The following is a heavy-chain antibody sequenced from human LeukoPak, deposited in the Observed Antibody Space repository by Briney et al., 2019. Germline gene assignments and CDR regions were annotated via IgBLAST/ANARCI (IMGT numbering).Heavy chain of an antibody. CDR1: GGPFSCYY. V-gene: IGHV4-34*01. D-gene: IGHD2-2*01. J-gene: IGHJ6*03. CDR2: INHSGSN. Sequence: PSETLSLTCAVYGGPFSCYYWSWLRQPPGKGLEWMGEINHSGSNNYNPSLKSRVTISVDTSNNQFSLKLSSVTAADTAVYYCARGSGSSTSWMPEDYYYYMDVWGKGTTVTVSS. CDR3: ARGSGSSTSWMPEDYYYYMDV.